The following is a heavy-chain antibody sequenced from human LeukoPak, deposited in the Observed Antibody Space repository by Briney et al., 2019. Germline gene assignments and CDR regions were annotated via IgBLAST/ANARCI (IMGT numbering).Heavy chain of an antibody. CDR2: MNPNSGNT. CDR3: ARDVGEYCSSTNCYASHY. CDR1: GYTFISYD. D-gene: IGHD2-2*01. J-gene: IGHJ4*02. Sequence: ASVKVSCKASGYTFISYDINWVRQATGQGLEWMGWMNPNSGNTGYAQKFQGRVTITKNTSIGTAYMELSSLGSEDTAVYYCARDVGEYCSSTNCYASHYWGQGTLVTVSS. V-gene: IGHV1-8*03.